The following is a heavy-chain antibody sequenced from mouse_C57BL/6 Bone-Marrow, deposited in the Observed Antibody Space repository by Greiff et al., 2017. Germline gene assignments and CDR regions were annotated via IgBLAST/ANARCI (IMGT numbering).Heavy chain of an antibody. J-gene: IGHJ1*03. CDR2: IDPSDSYT. CDR3: ARGLPYWYFDV. D-gene: IGHD2-2*01. V-gene: IGHV1-69*01. CDR1: GYTFTSYW. Sequence: QVQLQQPGAELVMPGASVKLSCKASGYTFTSYWMHWVKQRPGQGLEWIGEIDPSDSYTNYNQKFKGKSTLTVDKSSSTAYMQLSSLTSEDSAVYYCARGLPYWYFDVWGTGTTVTVSS.